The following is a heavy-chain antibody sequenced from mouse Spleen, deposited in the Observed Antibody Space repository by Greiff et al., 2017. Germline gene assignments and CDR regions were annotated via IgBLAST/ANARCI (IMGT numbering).Heavy chain of an antibody. J-gene: IGHJ3*01. CDR3: ARRTGTGAWFAY. Sequence: EVKLMESGGGLVKPGGSLKLSCAASGFTFSSYGMSWVRQTPEKRLEWVATISGGGSYTYYPDSVKGRFTISRDNAKNNLYLQMSSLRSEDTALYYCARRTGTGAWFAYWGQGTLVTVSA. V-gene: IGHV5-9-2*01. D-gene: IGHD4-1*01. CDR2: ISGGGSYT. CDR1: GFTFSSYG.